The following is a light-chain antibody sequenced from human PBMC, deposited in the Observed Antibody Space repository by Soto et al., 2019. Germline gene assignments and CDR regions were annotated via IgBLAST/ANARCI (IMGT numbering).Light chain of an antibody. CDR2: EGN. CDR1: SSDVGSYNL. J-gene: IGLJ3*02. CDR3: CSYAGSSTWV. V-gene: IGLV2-23*01. Sequence: QSVLTQPASVSGSPGQSITISCTGTSSDVGSYNLVSWYQQHPGKAPKLMIYEGNERPSGVSNRFSGSKSGNTASLTFSGLQAEDEADYYCCSYAGSSTWVFGGGTKLTVL.